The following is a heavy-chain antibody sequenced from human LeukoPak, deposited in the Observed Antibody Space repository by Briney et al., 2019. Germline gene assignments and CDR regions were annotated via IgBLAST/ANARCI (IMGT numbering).Heavy chain of an antibody. D-gene: IGHD2-2*02. CDR1: GYSFTSYW. CDR2: IDPSDSYT. V-gene: IGHV5-10-1*01. CDR3: ARHHCSSTSCYRGGWFDP. Sequence: GESLKISRKGSGYSFTSYWISWVRQMPGKGLEWMGRIDPSDSYTNYSPSFQGHVTISADKSISTAYLQWSSLKASDTAMYYCARHHCSSTSCYRGGWFDPWGQGTLVTVSS. J-gene: IGHJ5*02.